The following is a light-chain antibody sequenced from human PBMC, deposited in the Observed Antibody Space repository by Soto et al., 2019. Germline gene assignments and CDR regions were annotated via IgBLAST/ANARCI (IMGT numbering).Light chain of an antibody. Sequence: DIQMTQSPSTLSASVGDRVTITCRASQSINSWLAWYQQKPGKAPKLLIYKASSLESGVPSRFSGSGSGTEFTLTISSLQPDDFAIYYCQQYNSYWTLGQGTKVEIK. CDR2: KAS. CDR3: QQYNSYWT. J-gene: IGKJ1*01. CDR1: QSINSW. V-gene: IGKV1-5*03.